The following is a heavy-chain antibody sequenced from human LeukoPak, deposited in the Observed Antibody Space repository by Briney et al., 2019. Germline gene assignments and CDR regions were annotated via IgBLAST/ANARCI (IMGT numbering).Heavy chain of an antibody. J-gene: IGHJ3*02. D-gene: IGHD3-3*01. CDR2: IYYSGST. Sequence: SETLSLTCTVSGGSISSYYWSWIRQPPGKGLEWIGYIYYSGSTNYNPSLKSRVTISVDTSKNQFSLKLSSVTAADTAVYYCARAPTYYDFWSGYSHDAFDIWGQGTMVTVSS. V-gene: IGHV4-59*01. CDR3: ARAPTYYDFWSGYSHDAFDI. CDR1: GGSISSYY.